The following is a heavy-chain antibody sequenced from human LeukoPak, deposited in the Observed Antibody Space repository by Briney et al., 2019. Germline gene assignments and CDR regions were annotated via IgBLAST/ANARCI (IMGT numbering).Heavy chain of an antibody. V-gene: IGHV1-8*01. CDR2: MNPNSGNT. Sequence: GASVRVSCKASGYTFTSYDINWVRQATGQGLEWMGWMNPNSGNTGYAQKLQGRVTMTRDISTSTAYMELSSLRSEDTAVYYCARDSGELSPWGQGTLVTVSS. J-gene: IGHJ5*02. CDR3: ARDSGELSP. D-gene: IGHD3-10*01. CDR1: GYTFTSYD.